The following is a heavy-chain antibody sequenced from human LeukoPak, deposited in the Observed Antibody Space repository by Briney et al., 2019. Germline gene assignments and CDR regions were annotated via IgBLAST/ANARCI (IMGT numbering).Heavy chain of an antibody. Sequence: PGGSLRLSCAASGFPFSSYAMTWVRQAPGKGLEWVSSIGGADSNTYYAVSVKGRFTISRDNSHDTLYLQMNSLRADDMAIYYCAKVHGVDLWGQGTLVTVSS. CDR2: IGGADSNT. CDR3: AKVHGVDL. J-gene: IGHJ5*02. D-gene: IGHD3-16*01. CDR1: GFPFSSYA. V-gene: IGHV3-23*01.